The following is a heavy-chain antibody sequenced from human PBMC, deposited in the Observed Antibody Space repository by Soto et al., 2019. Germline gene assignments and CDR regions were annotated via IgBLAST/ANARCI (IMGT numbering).Heavy chain of an antibody. CDR3: ARDFDDSGSPGFDY. V-gene: IGHV7-4-1*01. CDR1: GYTFTSYA. J-gene: IGHJ4*02. CDR2: INTNTGNP. D-gene: IGHD1-26*01. Sequence: QVQLVQSGSELKKPGASVKVSCKASGYTFTSYAMNWVRQAPGQCLEWMGWINTNTGNPTYAQGFTGRFVFSLDTSVSTAYLQICSLKAEDTVVYSCARDFDDSGSPGFDYWFQGTLVTVS.